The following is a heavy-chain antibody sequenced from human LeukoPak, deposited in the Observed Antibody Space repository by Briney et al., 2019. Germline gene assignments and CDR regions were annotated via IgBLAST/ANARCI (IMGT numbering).Heavy chain of an antibody. V-gene: IGHV3-11*01. Sequence: SGGSLRLSCAASGFTFSDYYMSWIRQAPGKGLEWVSYISSSGSTIYYADSVKGRFTISRDNAKNSLYLQMNSLRAEDTAVYYCARIEYSSSYIDYWGQGTLVTVSS. CDR3: ARIEYSSSYIDY. CDR1: GFTFSDYY. D-gene: IGHD6-6*01. J-gene: IGHJ4*02. CDR2: ISSSGSTI.